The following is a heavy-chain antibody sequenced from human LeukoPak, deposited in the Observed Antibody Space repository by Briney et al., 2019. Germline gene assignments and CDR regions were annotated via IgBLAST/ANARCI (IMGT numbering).Heavy chain of an antibody. CDR2: ISGSGGST. D-gene: IGHD3-22*01. Sequence: GGSLRLSCAASGFTFSSYAMSWVRQAPGKGLEWVSAISGSGGSTYYADSVKGRFTISRDNSKNTLYLQMNSLRAEDTAVYYCXXXXXXXXXXXXYYYDHYFDYWGQGTLVTVSS. V-gene: IGHV3-23*01. J-gene: IGHJ4*02. CDR1: GFTFSSYA. CDR3: XXXXXXXXXXXXYYYDHYFDY.